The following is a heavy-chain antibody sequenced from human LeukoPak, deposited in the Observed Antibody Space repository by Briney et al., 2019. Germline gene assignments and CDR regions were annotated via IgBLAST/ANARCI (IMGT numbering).Heavy chain of an antibody. CDR2: ISSSSSYI. D-gene: IGHD5-12*01. Sequence: GGSLRLSCAASGFTFSSYSMNWVRQAPGKGLEWVSSISSSSSYIYYADSVKGRFTISRDNAKNSLYLQMNSLRAEDTAVYYCARERVSGYDFRRTLDYWGQGTLVTVSS. CDR3: ARERVSGYDFRRTLDY. CDR1: GFTFSSYS. J-gene: IGHJ4*02. V-gene: IGHV3-21*01.